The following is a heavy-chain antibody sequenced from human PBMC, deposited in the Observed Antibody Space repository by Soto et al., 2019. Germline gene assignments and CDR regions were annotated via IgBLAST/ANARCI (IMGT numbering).Heavy chain of an antibody. Sequence: ASVKVYCKASGYTFPGYYMHWVRQAPGQGLEWMGWINPNSGGTNYAQKFQGWVTMTRDTSISTAYMELSRLRSDDTAVYYCARASVSRFGALDIWGQGTMVTVSS. CDR3: ARASVSRFGALDI. CDR1: GYTFPGYY. D-gene: IGHD3-10*02. J-gene: IGHJ3*02. V-gene: IGHV1-2*04. CDR2: INPNSGGT.